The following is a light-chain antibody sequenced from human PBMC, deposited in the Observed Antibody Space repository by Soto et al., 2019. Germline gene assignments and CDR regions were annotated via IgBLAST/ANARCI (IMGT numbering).Light chain of an antibody. J-gene: IGKJ1*01. CDR3: QYHNSYTWK. CDR1: QRITSW. CDR2: KAS. Sequence: DIQMTQSPSTLSASVGDRVTITCRASQRITSWLAWYQQKPGKTPKLLIYKASSLESGVPSRFSGSWSGTEFTLTIISLQRYEFATYYCQYHNSYTWKFGQGTKVEIK. V-gene: IGKV1-5*03.